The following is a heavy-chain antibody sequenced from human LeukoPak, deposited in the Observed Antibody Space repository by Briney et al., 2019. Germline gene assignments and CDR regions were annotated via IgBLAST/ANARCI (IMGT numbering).Heavy chain of an antibody. V-gene: IGHV1-2*04. D-gene: IGHD3-9*01. Sequence: GASVKVSCEASGYIFTDYYMHWVRQAPGQGLEWMGWINPNSGDTTSAQNFQGWVTMTRDTSISTAYMDLNRLRSDDTAVYYCARGPDILTGYYADYWGQGTLVTVSS. CDR1: GYIFTDYY. J-gene: IGHJ4*02. CDR3: ARGPDILTGYYADY. CDR2: INPNSGDT.